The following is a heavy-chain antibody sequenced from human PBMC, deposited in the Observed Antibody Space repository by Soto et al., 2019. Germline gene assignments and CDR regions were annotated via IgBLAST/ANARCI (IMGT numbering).Heavy chain of an antibody. J-gene: IGHJ2*01. CDR3: ARDASLTTHWYFDL. Sequence: QVPLVQSGAEVKKPGASVKVSCKASGYTFTGYYMHWVRQAPGQGLEWMGWINPNSGGTNYAQKFQGWVTMTRDTSISTAYMELSRLRSDDTAVYYCARDASLTTHWYFDLWGRGTLVTVSS. V-gene: IGHV1-2*04. CDR1: GYTFTGYY. CDR2: INPNSGGT. D-gene: IGHD4-4*01.